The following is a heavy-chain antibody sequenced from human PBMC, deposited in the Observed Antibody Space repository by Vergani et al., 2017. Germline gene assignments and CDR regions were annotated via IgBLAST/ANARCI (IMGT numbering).Heavy chain of an antibody. Sequence: VQLVESGGGLVKPGGSLRLSCAASGFTFSSYSMNWVRQAPGKGLEWIGSIYYSGSTYYNPSLKSRVTISVDTSKNQFSLKLSSVTAADTAVYYCARTPTVSASFDPWGQGTLVTVSS. CDR2: IYYSGST. D-gene: IGHD4-17*01. CDR1: GFTFSSYS. V-gene: IGHV4-38-2*01. CDR3: ARTPTVSASFDP. J-gene: IGHJ5*02.